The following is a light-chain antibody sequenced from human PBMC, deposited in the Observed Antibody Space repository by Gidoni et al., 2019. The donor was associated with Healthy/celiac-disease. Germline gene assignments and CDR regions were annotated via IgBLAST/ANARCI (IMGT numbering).Light chain of an antibody. CDR1: QSLLHSNGYNY. V-gene: IGKV2-28*01. Sequence: IVMTQSPLSLPVTPGEPASISCRSSQSLLHSNGYNYLDWYLQKPGQSPQLLIYLGSNRASGVPDRCSGSGSGTDFTRKISRVEAEDVGVYYCMQALQTIFTFGPGTKVDIK. J-gene: IGKJ3*01. CDR2: LGS. CDR3: MQALQTIFT.